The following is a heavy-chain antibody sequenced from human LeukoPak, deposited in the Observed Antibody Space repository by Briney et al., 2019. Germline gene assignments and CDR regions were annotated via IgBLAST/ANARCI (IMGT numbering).Heavy chain of an antibody. CDR3: AKGAYSSGWSPFDY. V-gene: IGHV3-9*01. CDR1: GFTFSDHY. J-gene: IGHJ4*02. D-gene: IGHD6-19*01. Sequence: PGGSLRLSCAASGFTFSDHYMDWVRQAPGKGLEWVSGISWNSGSIGYADSVKGRFTISRDNAKNSLYLQMNSLRAEDTALYYCAKGAYSSGWSPFDYWGQGTLVTASS. CDR2: ISWNSGSI.